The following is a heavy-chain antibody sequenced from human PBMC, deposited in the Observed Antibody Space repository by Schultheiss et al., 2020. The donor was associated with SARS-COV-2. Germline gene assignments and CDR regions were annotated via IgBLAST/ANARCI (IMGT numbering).Heavy chain of an antibody. J-gene: IGHJ4*02. D-gene: IGHD2-2*02. V-gene: IGHV3-30*02. Sequence: GESLKISCAASGFTFSSYGMHWVRQAPGKGLEWVAFIRYDGSNKYYADSVKGRFTISRDNSKNTLYLQMNSLRAEDTAVYYCAKDRAYCSSTSCYTTRYFDYWGQGTLVTVSS. CDR2: IRYDGSNK. CDR1: GFTFSSYG. CDR3: AKDRAYCSSTSCYTTRYFDY.